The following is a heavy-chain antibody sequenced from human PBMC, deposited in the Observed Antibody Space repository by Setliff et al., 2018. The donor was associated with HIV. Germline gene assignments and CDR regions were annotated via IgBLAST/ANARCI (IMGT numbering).Heavy chain of an antibody. CDR2: IKANTDGGTT. Sequence: PGGSLRLSCVPSGFPFSSHVMHWVRQAAGKGLDWVGRIKANTDGGTTDYAAPVRGRFTISRDDSKNTVYLQMDRLKTEDTAIYYCTTAPFTIILVEISEDAFDIWGQGTVVTVSS. D-gene: IGHD3-22*01. V-gene: IGHV3-15*01. J-gene: IGHJ3*02. CDR1: GFPFSSHV. CDR3: TTAPFTIILVEISEDAFDI.